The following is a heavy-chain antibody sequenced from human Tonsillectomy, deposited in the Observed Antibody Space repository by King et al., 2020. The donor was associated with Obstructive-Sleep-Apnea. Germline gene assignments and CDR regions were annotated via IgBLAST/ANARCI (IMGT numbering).Heavy chain of an antibody. V-gene: IGHV3-11*01. CDR3: ARRRYSGSWAEAFDI. J-gene: IGHJ3*02. Sequence: VQLVESGGGLVKPGGSLRLSCAASGFTFSDSYMTWIRQAPGKGLEWISYISSSGSTIYYADSVKGRFTISRDNAKNSLYLQMNSLRAEDTAVYYCARRRYSGSWAEAFDIWGQGTMVTVSS. CDR1: GFTFSDSY. D-gene: IGHD6-13*01. CDR2: ISSSGSTI.